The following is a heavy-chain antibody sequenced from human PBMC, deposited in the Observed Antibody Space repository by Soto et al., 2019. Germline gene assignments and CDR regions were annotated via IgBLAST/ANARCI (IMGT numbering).Heavy chain of an antibody. CDR3: ARDTYSGYDFGL. Sequence: QVQLRESGPGLVKPSQTLSLTCSVSGASVAGGYYYWSWVRQPPGNVIEWIGYIASRGRPFYNPSLTSRGTISADTSKNQLSLQLTSVTASDTAVYYCARDTYSGYDFGLWGQGTLVTVSS. J-gene: IGHJ5*02. V-gene: IGHV4-30-4*01. CDR2: IASRGRP. D-gene: IGHD5-12*01. CDR1: GASVAGGYYY.